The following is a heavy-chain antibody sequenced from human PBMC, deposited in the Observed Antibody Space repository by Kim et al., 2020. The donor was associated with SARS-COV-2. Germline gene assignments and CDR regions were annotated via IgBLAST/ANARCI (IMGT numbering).Heavy chain of an antibody. D-gene: IGHD3-22*01. CDR2: IYYSGST. CDR3: ARDAYYYDSSGYYYGYYFDY. Sequence: SETLSLTCTVSGGSISSGGYYWSWIRQHPGKGLEWIGYIYYSGSTYYNPSLKSRVTISVDTSKNQFSLKLSSVTAADTAVYYCARDAYYYDSSGYYYGYYFDYWGQGTLVTVSS. CDR1: GGSISSGGYY. J-gene: IGHJ4*02. V-gene: IGHV4-31*03.